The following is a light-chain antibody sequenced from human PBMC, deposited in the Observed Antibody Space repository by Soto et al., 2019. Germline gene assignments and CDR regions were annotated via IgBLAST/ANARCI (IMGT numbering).Light chain of an antibody. V-gene: IGLV2-14*01. CDR3: SSYTSSSTLYV. CDR1: SRDVGGYNY. CDR2: EVS. J-gene: IGLJ1*01. Sequence: QSVLSQPASVSGSPGHSITISCTGTSRDVGGYNYVSWYQQHPGKAPKLMIYEVSNRPSGVSNRFSGSKSGNTASLTISGLQAEDEADYYCSSYTSSSTLYVFGTGTRSPS.